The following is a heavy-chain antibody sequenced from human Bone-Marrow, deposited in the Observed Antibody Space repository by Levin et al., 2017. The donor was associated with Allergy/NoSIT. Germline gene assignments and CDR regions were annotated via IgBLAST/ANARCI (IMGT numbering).Heavy chain of an antibody. CDR1: GGSISSSSYY. Sequence: SETLSLTCTVSGGSISSSSYYWGWIRQPPGKGLEWIGSIYYSGSTYYNPSLKSRLTISVDTSKNQFSLKLSSVTAAETAVYDCARDRYYDSSGFDYWGQGNLVTVSS. CDR3: ARDRYYDSSGFDY. D-gene: IGHD3-22*01. CDR2: IYYSGST. J-gene: IGHJ4*02. V-gene: IGHV4-39*07.